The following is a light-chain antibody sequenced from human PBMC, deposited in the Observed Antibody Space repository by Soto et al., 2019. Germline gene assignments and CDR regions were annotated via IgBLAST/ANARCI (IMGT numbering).Light chain of an antibody. V-gene: IGKV1-39*01. J-gene: IGKJ1*01. CDR3: QQSYSSPT. Sequence: DIQMIQNPSSLSASVGDRVTITCRASQSIITYLNWYQQKPGKAPKLLIYGASSLQSVVPSRFSGSGSGTDFTLTISSLQPEDFATYYCQQSYSSPTFGQGTKVDIK. CDR1: QSIITY. CDR2: GAS.